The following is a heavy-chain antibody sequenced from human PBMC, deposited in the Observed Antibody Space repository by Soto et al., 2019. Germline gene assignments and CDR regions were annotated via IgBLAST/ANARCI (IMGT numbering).Heavy chain of an antibody. Sequence: QVQLQESGPGLVKPSETLSLTCTVSGDSISNYYWNWVRQPPGKGLECIGYIPYTGSPNYNPSLRSRLSTSIDTSNYPFPRQLTSVPAADSALCYCARGRGPGVRCSEGHWVAPWGQGILGTVSS. D-gene: IGHD2-8*01. CDR3: ARGRGPGVRCSEGHWVAP. CDR2: IPYTGSP. CDR1: GDSISNYY. V-gene: IGHV4-59*08. J-gene: IGHJ5*02.